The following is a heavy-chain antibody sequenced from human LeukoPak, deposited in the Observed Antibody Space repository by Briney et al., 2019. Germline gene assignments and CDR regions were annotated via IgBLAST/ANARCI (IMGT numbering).Heavy chain of an antibody. CDR2: ISSSGGST. CDR3: ARDPAYYDFWSGSTSDPHYYYYMDV. D-gene: IGHD3-3*01. J-gene: IGHJ6*03. Sequence: SGGSLRLSCAASGFTFSTYAMHWVRQAPGKGLEYVSAISSSGGSTFYANSVKGRFTISRDNAKNSLYLQMNSLRAEDTAVYYCARDPAYYDFWSGSTSDPHYYYYMDVWGKGTTVTVSS. V-gene: IGHV3-64*01. CDR1: GFTFSTYA.